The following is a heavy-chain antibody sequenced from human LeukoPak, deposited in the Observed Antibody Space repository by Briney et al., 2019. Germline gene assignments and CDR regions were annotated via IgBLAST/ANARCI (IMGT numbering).Heavy chain of an antibody. J-gene: IGHJ6*02. CDR2: ISGDGGST. CDR1: GFTFDDYA. CDR3: AKTVLGFGELLGPYYYYGMDV. V-gene: IGHV3-43*02. Sequence: GGSLRLSCAASGFTFDDYAMHWVRHAPGKGLEWVSLISGDGGSTYYADSVKGRFTISRDNSKNSLYLQMNSLRTEDTALYYCAKTVLGFGELLGPYYYYGMDVWGQGTTVTVSS. D-gene: IGHD3-10*01.